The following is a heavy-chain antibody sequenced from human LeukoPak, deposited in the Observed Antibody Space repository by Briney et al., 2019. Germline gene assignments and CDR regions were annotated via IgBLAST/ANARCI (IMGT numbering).Heavy chain of an antibody. Sequence: SETLSLTCTVSGGSISSYYWSWIRQPPGKGLEWIGYIYYSGSTNYNPSLKSRVTISVDTSKNQFSLNLNSVTAADTAIYYCARHIDNYAHSAYPPNDFWGQGTLVTVSS. CDR1: GGSISSYY. CDR2: IYYSGST. CDR3: ARHIDNYAHSAYPPNDF. J-gene: IGHJ4*02. V-gene: IGHV4-59*08. D-gene: IGHD3-16*01.